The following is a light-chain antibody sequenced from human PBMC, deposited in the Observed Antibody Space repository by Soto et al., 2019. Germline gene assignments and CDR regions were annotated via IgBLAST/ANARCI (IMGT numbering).Light chain of an antibody. CDR3: QQYGSSPRT. Sequence: EIVLTQSPGTLSLSPGERATLSCRASQSVSSSYLAWYKQKPGQAPRLLMYDASSRATGIPDRFSGSGSGTDFPLTIGRLEPEDFAVYFCQQYGSSPRTFGQGTKVEIK. CDR2: DAS. J-gene: IGKJ1*01. V-gene: IGKV3-20*01. CDR1: QSVSSSY.